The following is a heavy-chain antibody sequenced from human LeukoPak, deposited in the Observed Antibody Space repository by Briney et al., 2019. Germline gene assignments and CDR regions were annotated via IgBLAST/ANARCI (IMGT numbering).Heavy chain of an antibody. D-gene: IGHD6-19*01. J-gene: IGHJ4*02. Sequence: SETLSLTCTVSGDSMTNYYWNWIRQPPGKGLEWIGYFYHSGNTNYNPSLKSRVTISVDTSKNQCSLNLSSVTAADTALYYCARGWGYIDDWGQGTLVTVSS. V-gene: IGHV4-59*01. CDR3: ARGWGYIDD. CDR2: FYHSGNT. CDR1: GDSMTNYY.